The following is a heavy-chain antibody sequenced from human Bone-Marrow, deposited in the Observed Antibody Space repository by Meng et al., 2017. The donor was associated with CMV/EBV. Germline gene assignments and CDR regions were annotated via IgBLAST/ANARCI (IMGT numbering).Heavy chain of an antibody. CDR2: ISYDGSNK. CDR1: GFTFSSYA. CDR3: ARARGD. V-gene: IGHV3-30-3*01. J-gene: IGHJ4*02. Sequence: VQLLESGGGLVQPGGSLRLSCAASGFTFSSYAMHWVRQAPGKGLEWVAVISYDGSNKYYVDSVKGRFTISRDNSKNTLYLQMNSLRAEDTAVYYCARARGDWCQGTLLNVSS.